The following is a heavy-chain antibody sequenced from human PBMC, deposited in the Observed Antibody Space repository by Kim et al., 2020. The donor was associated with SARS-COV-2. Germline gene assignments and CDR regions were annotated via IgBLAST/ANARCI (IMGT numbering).Heavy chain of an antibody. CDR2: IWYDGSNK. Sequence: GGSLRLSCAASGFTFSSYGMHWVRQAPGKGLEWVAVIWYDGSNKYYADSVKGRFTISRDNSKNTLYLQMNSLRAEDTAVYYCAREGRFLEWLSHFDYWGQGTLVTVSS. CDR3: AREGRFLEWLSHFDY. D-gene: IGHD3-3*01. CDR1: GFTFSSYG. J-gene: IGHJ4*02. V-gene: IGHV3-33*01.